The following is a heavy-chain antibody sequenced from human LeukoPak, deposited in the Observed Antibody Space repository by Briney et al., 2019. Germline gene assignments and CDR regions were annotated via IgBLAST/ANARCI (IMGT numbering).Heavy chain of an antibody. D-gene: IGHD5-18*01. V-gene: IGHV1-18*01. CDR3: ARDTAMVEFDY. Sequence: ASVKVSCKASGYTFTSYGISWMRQAPGQGLEWMGWISAYNGNINYAQKLQGRVTMTTDTSTSTAYMELRSLRSDDTAVYYCARDTAMVEFDYWGQGTLVTVSS. CDR2: ISAYNGNI. CDR1: GYTFTSYG. J-gene: IGHJ4*02.